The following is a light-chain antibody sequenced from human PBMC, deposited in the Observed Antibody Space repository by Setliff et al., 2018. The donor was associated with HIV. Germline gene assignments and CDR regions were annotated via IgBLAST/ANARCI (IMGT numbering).Light chain of an antibody. Sequence: QSVLTQTASVSGSPGQSITISCTGTSSDVGGYHYVSWYQQHTGKAPKLMIYEVSNRPSGVSHSFSGSKSGKTASLTISGLQAEDEAEYYCSSYTTSTTLVFGRGTKVTVL. V-gene: IGLV2-14*01. J-gene: IGLJ3*02. CDR2: EVS. CDR3: SSYTTSTTLV. CDR1: SSDVGGYHY.